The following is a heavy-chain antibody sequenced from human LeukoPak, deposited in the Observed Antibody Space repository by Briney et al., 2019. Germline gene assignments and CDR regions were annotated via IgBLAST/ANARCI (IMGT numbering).Heavy chain of an antibody. CDR3: TRGLGYYDSSVGY. Sequence: TSETLSLTCTVSGGSIRSYYWSWIRQPPGKGLEWIGYIYYSGSTNYNPSLKSRVTISVDTSKNQFSLKLSSVTAADTAVYHGTRGLGYYDSSVGYWGQGTLVTVSS. CDR2: IYYSGST. D-gene: IGHD3-22*01. J-gene: IGHJ4*02. CDR1: GGSIRSYY. V-gene: IGHV4-59*01.